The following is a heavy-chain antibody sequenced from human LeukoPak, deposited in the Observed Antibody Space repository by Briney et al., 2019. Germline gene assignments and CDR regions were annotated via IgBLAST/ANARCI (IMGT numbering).Heavy chain of an antibody. D-gene: IGHD6-19*01. CDR1: GFTFSSCA. Sequence: PGGSLRLSCAASGFTFSSCAMTWVRQAPGKGLEWVSTISASGDNTYYADSVKGRFTISRDNSKDTLYLQMNSLRAEDTAVYYCAKGGYSSGWRNYFDYWGQGTLVTVSS. J-gene: IGHJ4*02. CDR2: ISASGDNT. V-gene: IGHV3-23*01. CDR3: AKGGYSSGWRNYFDY.